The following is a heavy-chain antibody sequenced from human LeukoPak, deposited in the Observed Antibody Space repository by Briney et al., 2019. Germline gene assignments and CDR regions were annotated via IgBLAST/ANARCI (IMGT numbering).Heavy chain of an antibody. D-gene: IGHD3-22*01. V-gene: IGHV1-18*01. Sequence: ASVKVSCKASGYSFSIYGISWVRQAPGQGLEWMGWISPYTGNTEYAQKLQGRVTMTTNTSASTVYMELRSLRSDDTAVYYCARVEYYDSSGYYYPWGRGTLVTVSS. CDR2: ISPYTGNT. CDR3: ARVEYYDSSGYYYP. CDR1: GYSFSIYG. J-gene: IGHJ5*02.